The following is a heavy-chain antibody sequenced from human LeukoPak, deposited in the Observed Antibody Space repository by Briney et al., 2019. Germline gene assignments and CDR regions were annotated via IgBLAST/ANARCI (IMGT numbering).Heavy chain of an antibody. CDR3: ARYSSSGWYAAHFDY. V-gene: IGHV3-33*08. CDR2: IWYDGSNK. J-gene: IGHJ4*02. Sequence: GGSLRLSCAASGFTFSSYEMNWVRQAPGKGLEWVAVIWYDGSNKYYADSVKGRFTISRDNSKNTLYLQMNSLRAEDTAVYYCARYSSSGWYAAHFDYWGQGTLVTVSS. D-gene: IGHD6-19*01. CDR1: GFTFSSYE.